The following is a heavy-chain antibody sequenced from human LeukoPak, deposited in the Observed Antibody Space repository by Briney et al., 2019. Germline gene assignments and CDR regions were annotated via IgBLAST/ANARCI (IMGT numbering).Heavy chain of an antibody. V-gene: IGHV3-7*01. D-gene: IGHD6-19*01. J-gene: IGHJ4*02. CDR3: TRDRVAGF. Sequence: PGGSLRLSCAASGFIFSRYWMSWVRQAPGKGLEWVAYIKPDGSEKYYVDSVKGRFTISRDNAKNSLYLQMNSLRDDDTAVYYCTRDRVAGFWGQGTLVAVYS. CDR1: GFIFSRYW. CDR2: IKPDGSEK.